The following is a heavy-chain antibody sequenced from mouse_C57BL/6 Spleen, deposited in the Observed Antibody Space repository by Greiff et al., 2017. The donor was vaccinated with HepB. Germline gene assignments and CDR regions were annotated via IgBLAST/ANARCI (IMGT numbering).Heavy chain of an antibody. CDR3: ARDYDGYYKEDY. D-gene: IGHD2-3*01. J-gene: IGHJ2*01. CDR1: GYTFTDYY. CDR2: IYPGSGNT. Sequence: VKLVESGAELVRPGASVKLSCKASGYTFTDYYINWVKQRPGQGLEWIARIYPGSGNTYYNEKFKGKATLTAEKSSSTAYMQLSSLTSEDSAVYFCARDYDGYYKEDYWGQGTTLTVSS. V-gene: IGHV1-76*01.